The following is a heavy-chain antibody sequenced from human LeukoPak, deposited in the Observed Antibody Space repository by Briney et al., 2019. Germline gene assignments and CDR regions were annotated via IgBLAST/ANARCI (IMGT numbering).Heavy chain of an antibody. V-gene: IGHV4-34*01. CDR1: GVSINDYY. J-gene: IGHJ5*02. CDR2: ISRTEGT. CDR3: ARIRCGHSGSVCYNP. D-gene: IGHD2-21*01. Sequence: SETLSLACGVFGVSINDYYWSWIRQSPGKGLEWIGEISRTEGTRYNPSLESRVTMSVGTSENQLALKLIFVTAADTAVYYCARIRCGHSGSVCYNPWGLGTLVTVSS.